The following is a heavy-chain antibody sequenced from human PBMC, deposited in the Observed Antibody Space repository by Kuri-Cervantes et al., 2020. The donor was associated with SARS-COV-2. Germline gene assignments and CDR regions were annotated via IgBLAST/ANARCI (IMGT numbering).Heavy chain of an antibody. CDR2: IYYSGST. J-gene: IGHJ5*02. Sequence: GSLRLSCTVSGGSISSHYWSWIRQPPGKGLEWIGYIYYSGSTNYNPSLKSRVTTSLNTSKNQFSLKLSSVTAADTAVYYCARDPNANHNNWFDPWGQGTLVTVSS. CDR3: ARDPNANHNNWFDP. D-gene: IGHD4/OR15-4a*01. CDR1: GGSISSHY. V-gene: IGHV4-59*11.